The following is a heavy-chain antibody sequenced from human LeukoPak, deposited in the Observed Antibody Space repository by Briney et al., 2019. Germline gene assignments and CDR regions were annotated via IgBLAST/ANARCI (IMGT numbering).Heavy chain of an antibody. CDR2: IYYSGST. CDR1: GGSISSGGYY. CDR3: ARGGDYYDSSGYSYFDY. J-gene: IGHJ4*02. V-gene: IGHV4-31*03. D-gene: IGHD3-22*01. Sequence: SETLSLTCTVSGGSISSGGYYWSWIRQHPGKGLEWIGYIYYSGSTYYNPSLKSRVTISVDTSKNQFSLKLSSVTAADTAVYYCARGGDYYDSSGYSYFDYWGQGTLVTVSS.